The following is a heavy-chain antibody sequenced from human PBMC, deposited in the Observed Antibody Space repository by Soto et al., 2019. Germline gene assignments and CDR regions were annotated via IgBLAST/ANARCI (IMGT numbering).Heavy chain of an antibody. V-gene: IGHV4-31*03. CDR1: GGSISSGGYY. CDR3: ARGSLDYGDYEYWFDP. D-gene: IGHD4-17*01. CDR2: IYYSGST. Sequence: SETLSLTCTVSGGSISSGGYYWSWIRQHPGKGLEWIGYIYYSGSTYYNPSLKSRVTISVDTSKNQFSLKLSSVTAADTAVYYCARGSLDYGDYEYWFDPWGQGTLVTVSS. J-gene: IGHJ5*02.